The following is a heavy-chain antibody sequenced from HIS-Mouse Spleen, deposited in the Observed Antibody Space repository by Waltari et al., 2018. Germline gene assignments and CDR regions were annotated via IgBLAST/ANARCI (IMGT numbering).Heavy chain of an antibody. CDR2: MNPNSGNT. J-gene: IGHJ4*02. D-gene: IGHD4-4*01. CDR1: GYTFTSYD. CDR3: ARGHDYSNYFDY. Sequence: QVQLVQSGAEGKKPGASVKVSCTASGYTFTSYDINWVRQATGQGLEWMGWMNPNSGNTGYAQKFQGRVTMTRNTSISTAYMELSSLRSEDTAVYYCARGHDYSNYFDYWGQGTLVTVSS. V-gene: IGHV1-8*01.